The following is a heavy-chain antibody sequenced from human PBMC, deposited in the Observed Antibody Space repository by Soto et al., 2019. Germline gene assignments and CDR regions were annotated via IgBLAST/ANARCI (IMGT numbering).Heavy chain of an antibody. V-gene: IGHV1-69*13. Sequence: SVKVSCKASGDTFNSYAISWVRQAPGQGLEWMGGIIPIFAIANYAQKFQGRLTITADESTSTAYMELSSLRSEDTAVYYCPRPYSSSWPLYYFYGMDVWGQGTTVPVS. CDR1: GDTFNSYA. CDR2: IIPIFAIA. CDR3: PRPYSSSWPLYYFYGMDV. D-gene: IGHD6-13*01. J-gene: IGHJ6*02.